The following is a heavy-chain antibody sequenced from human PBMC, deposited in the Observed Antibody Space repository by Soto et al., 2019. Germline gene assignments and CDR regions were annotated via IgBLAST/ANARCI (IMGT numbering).Heavy chain of an antibody. V-gene: IGHV4-39*01. CDR3: ARLGYVPGWELQVSFDS. Sequence: QLQLQESGPRLVKPSETLSLTCSVSGGSITSGPSYWGWIRQPPGKGLEWIGTISYTGTTYSNPSLTGRVAMSVERSNNQFSRNLTSLSAADRVVYYYARLGYVPGWELQVSFDSWGQGTLVTVS. D-gene: IGHD1-26*01. CDR2: ISYTGTT. CDR1: GGSITSGPSY. J-gene: IGHJ4*02.